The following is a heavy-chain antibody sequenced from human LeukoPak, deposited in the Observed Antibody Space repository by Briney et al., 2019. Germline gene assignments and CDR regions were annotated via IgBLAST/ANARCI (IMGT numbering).Heavy chain of an antibody. CDR2: ISSSGGTM. CDR3: ARVTHGGFDFDY. D-gene: IGHD4-23*01. CDR1: GFTFDDFY. Sequence: GGSLRLSCAVSGFTFDDFYMSWIRQAPGKGLERIAYISSSGGTMNFADSVKGRFTISRDNAKNSLSLQMNRLRVEDTAVYYCARVTHGGFDFDYWGQGTQVTVSS. J-gene: IGHJ4*02. V-gene: IGHV3-11*04.